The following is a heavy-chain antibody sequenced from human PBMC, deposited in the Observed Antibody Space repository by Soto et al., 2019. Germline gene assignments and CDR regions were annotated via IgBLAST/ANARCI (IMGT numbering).Heavy chain of an antibody. D-gene: IGHD1-26*01. CDR1: GFTFSSYG. CDR3: ARPYLKSGSYAGASPGY. CDR2: IWYDGSNK. J-gene: IGHJ4*02. V-gene: IGHV3-33*01. Sequence: GGSLRLSCAASGFTFSSYGMHWVRQAPGKGLEWVAVIWYDGSNKYYADSVKGRFTISRDNSKNTLYLQMNSLRAEDTAVYYCARPYLKSGSYAGASPGYWGQGTLVTVSS.